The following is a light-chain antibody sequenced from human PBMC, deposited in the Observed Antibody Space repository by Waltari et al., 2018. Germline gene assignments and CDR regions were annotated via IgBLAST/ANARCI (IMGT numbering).Light chain of an antibody. CDR3: HSRDASGVAGS. Sequence: SSELTQDPAVYVAMGQPVRITCQGDSLRSYYASWYQQRPGQAPILVIYDKNNRPSGVPDRFSGSSSHNTGSLTITGAQAEDEASYYCHSRDASGVAGSFGGGTKLTVL. V-gene: IGLV3-19*01. CDR1: SLRSYY. J-gene: IGLJ2*01. CDR2: DKN.